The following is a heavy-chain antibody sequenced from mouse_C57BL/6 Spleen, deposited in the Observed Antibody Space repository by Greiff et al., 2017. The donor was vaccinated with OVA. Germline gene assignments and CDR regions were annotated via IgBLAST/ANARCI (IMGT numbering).Heavy chain of an antibody. Sequence: EVQRVESGGGLVQPKGSLKLSCAASGFTFNTYAMHWVRQAPGKGLEWVARIRSKSSNYATYYADSVKDRFTISRDDSQSMLYLQMNNLKTEDTAMYYCVRKRSTGTDWYFDVWGTGTTVTVSS. J-gene: IGHJ1*03. D-gene: IGHD4-1*02. V-gene: IGHV10-3*01. CDR3: VRKRSTGTDWYFDV. CDR2: IRSKSSNYAT. CDR1: GFTFNTYA.